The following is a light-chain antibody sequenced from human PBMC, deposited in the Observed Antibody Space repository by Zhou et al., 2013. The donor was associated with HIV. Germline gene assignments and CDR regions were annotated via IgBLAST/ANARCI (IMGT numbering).Light chain of an antibody. Sequence: DIQMTQSPSTLSASVGDRVTITCRASQNISNWLAWYQQKPGKAPKLLIYKASNLESGVPSRFSGSGSGTEFILTISSLQPDDFATYYCQQYYSYSRTFGQGTKLDIK. CDR3: QQYYSYSRT. J-gene: IGKJ2*01. CDR2: KAS. CDR1: QNISNW. V-gene: IGKV1-5*03.